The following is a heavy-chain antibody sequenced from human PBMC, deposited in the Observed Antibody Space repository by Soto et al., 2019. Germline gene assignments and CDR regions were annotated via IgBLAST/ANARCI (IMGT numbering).Heavy chain of an antibody. V-gene: IGHV3-23*01. D-gene: IGHD5-18*01. CDR1: GFTFSNYP. Sequence: EVQVLESGGGLVQPGGSLRLSCAASGFTFSNYPMSWVRQAPGKGLEWVSGMSGSGASTYYADSVKGRFTISRDNSKNTLYLQMNSLRAEDTALYYCTRGHHSMDVWGQGATVTVSS. CDR3: TRGHHSMDV. J-gene: IGHJ6*02. CDR2: MSGSGAST.